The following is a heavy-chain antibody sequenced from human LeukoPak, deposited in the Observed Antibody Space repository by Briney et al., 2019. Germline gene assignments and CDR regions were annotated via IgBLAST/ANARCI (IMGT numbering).Heavy chain of an antibody. Sequence: GGSLRLSCTASEFTFSTYNMNWVRQAPGKGLEWVSSISSSSSYIYYADSVKGRFTISRDNAKNSLYLQMNSLRAEDTAVYYCAKPYSPLGYYYYMDVWGKGTTVTVSS. CDR2: ISSSSSYI. D-gene: IGHD2-15*01. V-gene: IGHV3-21*01. CDR3: AKPYSPLGYYYYMDV. J-gene: IGHJ6*03. CDR1: EFTFSTYN.